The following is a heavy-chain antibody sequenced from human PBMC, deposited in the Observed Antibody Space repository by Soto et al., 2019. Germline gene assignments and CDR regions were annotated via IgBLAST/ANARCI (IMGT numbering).Heavy chain of an antibody. Sequence: EVQLLESGGGLVQPGGSLRLSCAASGFTFTSYAMSWVRQAPGKGLEWVSTISDSGGNTYYADSVKGRFTISRDNSKNTLYLQMNSLRAEDTAVYYCAKPGYGDYTDYWGQGTLVIVSS. CDR1: GFTFTSYA. D-gene: IGHD4-17*01. J-gene: IGHJ4*02. CDR2: ISDSGGNT. V-gene: IGHV3-23*01. CDR3: AKPGYGDYTDY.